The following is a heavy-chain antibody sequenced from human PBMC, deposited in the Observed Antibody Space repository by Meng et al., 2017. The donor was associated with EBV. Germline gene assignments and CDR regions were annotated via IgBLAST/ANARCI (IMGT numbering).Heavy chain of an antibody. V-gene: IGHV4-61*01. Sequence: QVQLQESGRGLVKPSETLSRTFTVSGGSVNNESYYWGWIRQPPGKGLEYIGYIYYTGSTNYNSSLKSRVTISLDKSKNQFSLKLTSLTAADTAIYYCARGDYTNYPRWFDPWGQGTLVTVSS. CDR3: ARGDYTNYPRWFDP. J-gene: IGHJ5*02. CDR1: GGSVNNESYY. CDR2: IYYTGST. D-gene: IGHD4-11*01.